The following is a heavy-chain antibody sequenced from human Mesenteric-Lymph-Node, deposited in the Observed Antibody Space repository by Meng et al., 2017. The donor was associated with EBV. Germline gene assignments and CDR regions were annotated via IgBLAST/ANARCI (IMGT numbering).Heavy chain of an antibody. CDR2: IYHSGST. D-gene: IGHD2-8*01. J-gene: IGHJ4*02. Sequence: QVHLQESGPGLVKSSVTLSLPCAVSSGSISSSHWWSWVRQPPGKGLEWIGDIYHSGSTNYSPSLKSRVTMSMDTSNNQFSLRLTSVTAADTAVYYCGTMVARWGAENPNDYWGQGILVTVSS. V-gene: IGHV4-4*02. CDR3: GTMVARWGAENPNDY. CDR1: SGSISSSHW.